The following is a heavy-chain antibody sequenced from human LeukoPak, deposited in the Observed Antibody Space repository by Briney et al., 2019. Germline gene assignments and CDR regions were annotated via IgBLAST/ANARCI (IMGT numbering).Heavy chain of an antibody. CDR3: ASCSGGSCSGYFQH. V-gene: IGHV4-39*07. J-gene: IGHJ1*01. CDR1: GGSISSSSYH. D-gene: IGHD2-15*01. CDR2: IYYSGTT. Sequence: PSETLSLTCTVSGGSISSSSYHCDWIRQPPGKGLEWIGSIYYSGTTYYNPSLKSRVTISVDTSKNQFSLKLSSVTAADTAVYYCASCSGGSCSGYFQHWGQGTLVTVSS.